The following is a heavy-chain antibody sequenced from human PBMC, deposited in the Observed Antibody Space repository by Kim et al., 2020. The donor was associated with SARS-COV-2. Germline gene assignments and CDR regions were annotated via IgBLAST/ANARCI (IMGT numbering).Heavy chain of an antibody. Sequence: QNFQGRVTITRETSASTAYMELSSLRSEDTAVYYCARYGSGSYYNIPFDSWGQGTLVTVSS. D-gene: IGHD3-10*01. CDR3: ARYGSGSYYNIPFDS. V-gene: IGHV1-3*01. J-gene: IGHJ4*02.